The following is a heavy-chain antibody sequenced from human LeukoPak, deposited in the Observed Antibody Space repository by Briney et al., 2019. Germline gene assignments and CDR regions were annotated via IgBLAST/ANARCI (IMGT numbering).Heavy chain of an antibody. CDR1: GGSISSYY. V-gene: IGHV4-59*12. J-gene: IGHJ4*02. D-gene: IGHD2-2*02. CDR3: ASVVVVPAAIRTGTFDY. Sequence: SETLSLTCTVSGGSISSYYWSWIRQPPGKGLEWIGYIYYSGSTNYNPSLKSRVTISVDRSKNQFSLKLSSVTAADTAVYYCASVVVVPAAIRTGTFDYWGQGTLVTVSS. CDR2: IYYSGST.